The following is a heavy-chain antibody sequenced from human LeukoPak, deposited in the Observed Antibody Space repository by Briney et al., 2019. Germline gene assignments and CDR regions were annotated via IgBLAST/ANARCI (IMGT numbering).Heavy chain of an antibody. CDR1: GGTFSSYA. V-gene: IGHV1-69*13. J-gene: IGHJ3*02. Sequence: ASVKVSCKASGGTFSSYAISWVRQAPGQGLEWMGGIIPIFGTANYAQKFQGRVTITADESTSTAYMELSSLRSEDTAVYYCARDRGPGTPPRQHAFDIWGQGTMVTVSS. D-gene: IGHD1-7*01. CDR2: IIPIFGTA. CDR3: ARDRGPGTPPRQHAFDI.